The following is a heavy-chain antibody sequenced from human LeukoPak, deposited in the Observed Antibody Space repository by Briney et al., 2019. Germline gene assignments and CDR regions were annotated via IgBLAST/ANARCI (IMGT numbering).Heavy chain of an antibody. CDR3: ARGRTIFGEDY. D-gene: IGHD3-3*01. CDR1: GGSFSGYY. J-gene: IGHJ4*02. CDR2: INHSGST. Sequence: PSETLSLTCAVYGGSFSGYYWSWIRQPPGKGLEWIGEINHSGSTNYNPSLKSRVTISVDTSKNQFSLKLSSVTAADTAVYYCARGRTIFGEDYWGQGTLVTVSS. V-gene: IGHV4-34*01.